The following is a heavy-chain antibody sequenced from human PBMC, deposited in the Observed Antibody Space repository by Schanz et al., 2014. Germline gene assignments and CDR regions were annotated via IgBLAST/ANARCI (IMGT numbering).Heavy chain of an antibody. V-gene: IGHV3-21*01. CDR3: ATGYFDWLSPCY. Sequence: EVQLVESGGGLVKPGGSLRLSCAVSGLTLSSYSMIWVRQAPGKGLDWVSSIDSSSTYIYSADSLRGRFTIFRDNAKNSLYLQMNSLRAEDTAVYYCATGYFDWLSPCYWGQGTLVTVSS. D-gene: IGHD3-9*01. CDR1: GLTLSSYS. J-gene: IGHJ4*02. CDR2: IDSSSTYI.